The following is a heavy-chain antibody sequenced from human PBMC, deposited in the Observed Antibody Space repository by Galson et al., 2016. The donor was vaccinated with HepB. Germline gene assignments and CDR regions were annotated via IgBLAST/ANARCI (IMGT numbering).Heavy chain of an antibody. CDR2: MNPQYGKT. J-gene: IGHJ4*02. D-gene: IGHD1-26*01. CDR3: ARGHYSGCYGVNDY. V-gene: IGHV1-8*01. CDR1: GYTFTSGD. Sequence: SVKVSCKASGYTFTSGDINWVRQAIGEGLEWMGWMNPQYGKTGYAERLQGRVTMTRDTSKSTAYMELTSLRSDDTAVYYCARGHYSGCYGVNDYWGQGTLVTVSS.